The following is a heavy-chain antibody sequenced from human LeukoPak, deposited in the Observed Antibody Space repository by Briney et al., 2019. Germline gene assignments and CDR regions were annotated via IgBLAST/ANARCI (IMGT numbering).Heavy chain of an antibody. V-gene: IGHV3-30-3*01. D-gene: IGHD1-26*01. CDR3: ARGGSYFDY. J-gene: IGHJ4*02. CDR1: GFTFSSYA. Sequence: QPGRSLRLSCAASGFTFSSYAMHWVRQAPGKGLEWVAVISYDGSNKYYADSVKGRFTISRDNSKNTLYLQMNSLRAEDTAVYYCARGGSYFDYWGQGTLVTVSS. CDR2: ISYDGSNK.